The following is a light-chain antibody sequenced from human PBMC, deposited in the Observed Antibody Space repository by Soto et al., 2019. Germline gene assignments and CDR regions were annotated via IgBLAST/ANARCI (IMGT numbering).Light chain of an antibody. CDR3: QQRSNWQIT. CDR1: QSVSNNN. CDR2: DAS. V-gene: IGKV3D-11*02. J-gene: IGKJ5*01. Sequence: VVTLTKGTLSLSPGERASLSCRASQSVSNNNLAWYQQKPGQAPRLLIYDASNRVTGIPARFRGSGSGTDFTLTISSLEPDDFAVYYCQQRSNWQITFGQGTRLEIK.